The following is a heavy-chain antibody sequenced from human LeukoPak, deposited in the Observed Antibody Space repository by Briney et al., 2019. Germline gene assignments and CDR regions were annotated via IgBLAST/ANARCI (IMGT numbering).Heavy chain of an antibody. Sequence: SVKVSCKATGGTFSSYAISWVRQAPGQGLEWMGGIIPIFGTANYAQKFQGRVTITTDESTSTAYMELSSLRSEDTAVYYCARDRSSGYPGYYMDVWGKGTTVTVSS. D-gene: IGHD3-22*01. CDR2: IIPIFGTA. CDR3: ARDRSSGYPGYYMDV. V-gene: IGHV1-69*05. CDR1: GGTFSSYA. J-gene: IGHJ6*03.